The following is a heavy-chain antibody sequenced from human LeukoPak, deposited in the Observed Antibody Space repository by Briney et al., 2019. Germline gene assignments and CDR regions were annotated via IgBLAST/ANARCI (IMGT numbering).Heavy chain of an antibody. CDR1: GYSITSYY. D-gene: IGHD2-15*01. Sequence: KPSETLSLTCTVSGYSITSYYWSWIGQPPGKGLEWIGYIFYSGNTDYNPSLKSRVTISVDTSRNQFSLKLDSVTAADTAVYYCARVFRTDGYSDYWGQGTLVTVSS. J-gene: IGHJ4*02. CDR3: ARVFRTDGYSDY. V-gene: IGHV4-59*01. CDR2: IFYSGNT.